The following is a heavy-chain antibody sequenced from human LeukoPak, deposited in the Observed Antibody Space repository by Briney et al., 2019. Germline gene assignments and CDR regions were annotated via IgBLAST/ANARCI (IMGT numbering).Heavy chain of an antibody. D-gene: IGHD3-10*01. V-gene: IGHV3-33*01. J-gene: IGHJ4*02. Sequence: XGSLRLSCAASGFTFSSYGMHWVRQAPGKGLEWVAVIWYDGSNKYYADSVKGRFTISRDNSKNTLYLQMNSLRAEDTAVYYCARARSSRNPFDYWGQGTLVTVSS. CDR1: GFTFSSYG. CDR2: IWYDGSNK. CDR3: ARARSSRNPFDY.